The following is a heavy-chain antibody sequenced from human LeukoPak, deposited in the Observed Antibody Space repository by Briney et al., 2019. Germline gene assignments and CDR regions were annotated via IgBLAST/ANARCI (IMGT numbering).Heavy chain of an antibody. CDR1: SGYISNNC. V-gene: IGHV4-4*07. CDR3: ARGPTLTGNSWIDP. Sequence: SETLSLTCAVSSGYISNNCWSWIRQSAGSGLEWIGRICSSGSTNYNPSLKSRVAMSVDTSKVQFSLQLSSVTAADTAIYFWARGPTLTGNSWIDPWGRGTLVTVSS. CDR2: ICSSGST. J-gene: IGHJ5*02. D-gene: IGHD3-9*01.